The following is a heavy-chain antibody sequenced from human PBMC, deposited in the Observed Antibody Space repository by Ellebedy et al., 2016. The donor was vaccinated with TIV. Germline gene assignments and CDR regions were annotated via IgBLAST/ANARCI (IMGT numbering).Heavy chain of an antibody. Sequence: SETLSLXCTVSGGSISSYYWSWIRQSAGKGLEWIGRIYTSGSTNYNPSLKSRVTMSLDTSKNHFSLRLSSVTAADTAVYYCARRKRPRIGDLDYWGQGTLVTVSS. D-gene: IGHD1-1*01. V-gene: IGHV4-4*07. CDR2: IYTSGST. J-gene: IGHJ4*02. CDR3: ARRKRPRIGDLDY. CDR1: GGSISSYY.